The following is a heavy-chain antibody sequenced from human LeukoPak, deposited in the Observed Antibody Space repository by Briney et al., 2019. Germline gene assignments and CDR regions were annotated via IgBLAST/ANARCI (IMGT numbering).Heavy chain of an antibody. V-gene: IGHV4-61*02. J-gene: IGHJ5*02. CDR1: GGSISSGSYY. CDR3: ARDSYNWFDL. CDR2: IYTSGST. Sequence: PSETLSLTCTVSGGSISSGSYYWSWIRRPAGKELEWIGRIYTSGSTNYNPSLKSRVTISVDTSKNQFSLKLSSVTAADTAGHCCARDSYNWFDLWGQGTLVTVSS.